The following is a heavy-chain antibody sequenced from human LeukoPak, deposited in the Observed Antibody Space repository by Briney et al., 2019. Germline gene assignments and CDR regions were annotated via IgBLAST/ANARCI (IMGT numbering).Heavy chain of an antibody. V-gene: IGHV3-23*01. CDR2: IIESGGGT. D-gene: IGHD2-2*01. J-gene: IGHJ4*02. CDR1: GFTFSSHA. Sequence: GGSLRLSCAASGFTFSSHAMSWVRQAPGKGPEWVSGIIESGGGTYYADSVKGRFTISRDNSKNTLYLQMNSLRAEDTAVYYCAKVSCSSTSCYAGLLYFDYWGQGTLVTVSS. CDR3: AKVSCSSTSCYAGLLYFDY.